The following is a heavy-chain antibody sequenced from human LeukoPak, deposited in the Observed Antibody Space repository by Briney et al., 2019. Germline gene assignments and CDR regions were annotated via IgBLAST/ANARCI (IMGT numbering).Heavy chain of an antibody. CDR1: GFTFSSYC. CDR2: ISYDGSNK. V-gene: IGHV3-30*18. Sequence: GGSLRLSCAASGFTFSSYCMHWVRQAPGRGLGWVAAISYDGSNKYYADSVKGRFTISRDNSKNTLYLQMNSLRAEDTAVYYCAKDKSVVVVAAEYFQHWGQGTLVTVSS. J-gene: IGHJ1*01. D-gene: IGHD2-15*01. CDR3: AKDKSVVVVAAEYFQH.